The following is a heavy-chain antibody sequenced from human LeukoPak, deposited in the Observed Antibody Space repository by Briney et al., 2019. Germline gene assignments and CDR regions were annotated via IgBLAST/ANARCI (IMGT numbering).Heavy chain of an antibody. CDR1: GGTFSSYA. D-gene: IGHD2-2*01. CDR2: IIPILGIA. Sequence: GSSVKVSCKASGGTFSSYAISWVRQAPGQGLEWMGRIIPILGIANYAQKFQGRVTITADKSTSTAYMELNSLRFEDTAVYYCAHQTYCSSTSCYPGYFDYWGQGTLVTVSS. J-gene: IGHJ4*02. CDR3: AHQTYCSSTSCYPGYFDY. V-gene: IGHV1-69*04.